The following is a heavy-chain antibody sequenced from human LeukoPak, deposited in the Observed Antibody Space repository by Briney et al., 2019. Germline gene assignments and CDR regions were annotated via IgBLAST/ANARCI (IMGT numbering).Heavy chain of an antibody. CDR3: ARDQGYCTNGVCYYWFDP. J-gene: IGHJ5*02. CDR1: GFSFSRYW. CDR2: IKQDGSEK. V-gene: IGHV3-7*01. Sequence: PGGSLRLSCAASGFSFSRYWMSWVRQAPGKGLEWVANIKQDGSEKNYVESVKGRFTISRDNAKNSLYLQMNSLRAEDTAVYYCARDQGYCTNGVCYYWFDPWGQGSQVTVSS. D-gene: IGHD2-8*01.